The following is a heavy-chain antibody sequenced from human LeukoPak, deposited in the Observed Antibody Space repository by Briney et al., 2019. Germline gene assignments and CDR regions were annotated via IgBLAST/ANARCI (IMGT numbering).Heavy chain of an antibody. CDR1: GYTFTAYL. CDR3: ARVEGPSIFGVVDY. J-gene: IGHJ4*02. Sequence: ASVKVSCKAPGYTFTAYLIHWVRQAPGQRLEWMGWINAGNGNTKYSQEFQGRVTMTTDTSTSTAYMEVRNLRSDDTAVYYCARVEGPSIFGVVDYWGQGTLVTVSS. V-gene: IGHV1-3*01. CDR2: INAGNGNT. D-gene: IGHD3-3*02.